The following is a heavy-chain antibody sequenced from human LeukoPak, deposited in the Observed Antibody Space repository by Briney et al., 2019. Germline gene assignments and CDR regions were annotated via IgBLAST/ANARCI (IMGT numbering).Heavy chain of an antibody. V-gene: IGHV4-38-2*02. D-gene: IGHD3-16*02. CDR3: GRVIGYVWGSYRYPSVMDV. CDR2: IYHSRST. CDR1: GYSISSGYY. Sequence: SETLSLTCTVSGYSISSGYYWGWIRQPPGEGLEWIGSIYHSRSTYYNPSLKSRITISVDTYKNQFSLKLSSVTAADTAGYYCGRVIGYVWGSYRYPSVMDVWGKGTTVTV. J-gene: IGHJ6*03.